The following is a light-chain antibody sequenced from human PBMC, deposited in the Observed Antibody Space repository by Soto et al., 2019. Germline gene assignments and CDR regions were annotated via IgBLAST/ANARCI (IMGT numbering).Light chain of an antibody. CDR2: GAS. Sequence: EIVLTQSPGTLSLSPGERATLSCRASQSVSSSDLAWYQQKPGQAPRLLIYGASSRATSIPDRFSGSGSGTDFTLTISRLEPEDFAVYYCQQYGSSPSTFGQGTKVEIK. V-gene: IGKV3-20*01. J-gene: IGKJ1*01. CDR3: QQYGSSPST. CDR1: QSVSSSD.